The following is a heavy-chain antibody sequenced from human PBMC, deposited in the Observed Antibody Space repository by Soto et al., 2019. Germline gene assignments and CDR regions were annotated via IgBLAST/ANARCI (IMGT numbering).Heavy chain of an antibody. D-gene: IGHD5-18*01. Sequence: SETLSLTCAVYGGSFSGFYWNWIRQPPGKGLEWIGEINHSGSTNYNPSLKSRVTISRDNSKNTLYLQMDSLRAEDTAVYYCAKGLSVIQEWLIDAHWGQGTQVTVSS. V-gene: IGHV4-34*01. CDR1: GGSFSGFY. CDR3: AKGLSVIQEWLIDAH. J-gene: IGHJ4*02. CDR2: INHSGST.